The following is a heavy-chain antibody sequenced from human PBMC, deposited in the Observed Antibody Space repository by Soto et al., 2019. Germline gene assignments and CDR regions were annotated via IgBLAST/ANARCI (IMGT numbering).Heavy chain of an antibody. CDR1: GFTFNSYA. J-gene: IGHJ4*02. CDR2: ISGRGGGT. CDR3: AKNGRDTTLTTLDY. V-gene: IGHV3-23*01. D-gene: IGHD4-17*01. Sequence: GGSLRLSCAASGFTFNSYAMSWVRQAPGKGLEWLSAISGRGGGTYYADSVKGRFTISRDNSKNTLYLQMNSLRAEDTAVYYCAKNGRDTTLTTLDYWAQGTLVTVSS.